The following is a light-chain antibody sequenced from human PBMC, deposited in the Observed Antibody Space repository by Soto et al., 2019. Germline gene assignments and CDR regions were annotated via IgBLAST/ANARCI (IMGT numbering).Light chain of an antibody. CDR3: ITWDDSLSAVV. CDR2: RND. CDR1: SSNIGNNY. V-gene: IGLV1-47*01. J-gene: IGLJ2*01. Sequence: QSVLTQPPSASGTPGQRVTLSCSGSSSNIGNNYVHWYQQLPGTAPKLLIYRNDQRPSGVPDRFSGSKSGTSASLAISGLRSEDETDYYCITWDDSLSAVVFGGGTKVTVL.